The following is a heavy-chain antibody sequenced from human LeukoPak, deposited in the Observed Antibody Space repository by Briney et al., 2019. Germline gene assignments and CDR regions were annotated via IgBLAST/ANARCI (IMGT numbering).Heavy chain of an antibody. CDR2: INPSGGST. CDR1: GYTFTSYY. Sequence: GASVKVSCKASGYTFTSYYMHWVRQAPGQGLEWMGIINPSGGSTSYAQKFQERVTITRDMSTSTAYMELSSLRSEDTAVYYCAAGYHYDSKDPRFGMDVWGQGTTVTVSS. CDR3: AAGYHYDSKDPRFGMDV. D-gene: IGHD3-22*01. V-gene: IGHV1-46*01. J-gene: IGHJ6*02.